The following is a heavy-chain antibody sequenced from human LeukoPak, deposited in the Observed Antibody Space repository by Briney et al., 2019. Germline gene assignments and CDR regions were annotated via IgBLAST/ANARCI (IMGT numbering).Heavy chain of an antibody. D-gene: IGHD4-23*01. CDR2: IYYSGST. J-gene: IGHJ6*02. Sequence: PSETLSLTCTVSGGSISSYYWTWIRQPPGKGLEWIGYIYYSGSTNYNPSLKSRVTISVDTSKNQFSLKLSSVTAADTAVYYCARQGGGNRNGMDVWGQGTTVTVSS. CDR3: ARQGGGNRNGMDV. CDR1: GGSISSYY. V-gene: IGHV4-59*08.